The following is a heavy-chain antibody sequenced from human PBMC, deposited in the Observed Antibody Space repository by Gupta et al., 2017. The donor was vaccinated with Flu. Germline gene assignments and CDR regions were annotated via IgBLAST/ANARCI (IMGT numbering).Heavy chain of an antibody. J-gene: IGHJ4*02. CDR1: SDHY. V-gene: IGHV3-72*01. Sequence: SDHYMDWVRQAPGKGLEWVGLIKDKANGYGLEYAASVKGRFTITRDDSKNSLYLKMSSLRTEDTAVDYGARYPASGNYLDFWGQGTLVTVSS. CDR3: ARYPASGNYLDF. D-gene: IGHD4-4*01. CDR2: IKDKANGYGL.